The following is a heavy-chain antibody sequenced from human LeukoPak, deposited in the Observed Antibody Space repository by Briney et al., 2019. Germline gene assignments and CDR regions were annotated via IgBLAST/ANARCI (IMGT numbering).Heavy chain of an antibody. V-gene: IGHV4-31*03. Sequence: SQTLSLTCTVSGGSISSGGFYWSWIRQHPGKGLEWIGYIYYIGSTYYNPSLKSRVTISVDTSENQFSLKLSSVTAADTAVYYCARVFYGDYFIDYWGQGTLVTVSS. D-gene: IGHD4-17*01. CDR3: ARVFYGDYFIDY. CDR2: IYYIGST. CDR1: GGSISSGGFY. J-gene: IGHJ4*02.